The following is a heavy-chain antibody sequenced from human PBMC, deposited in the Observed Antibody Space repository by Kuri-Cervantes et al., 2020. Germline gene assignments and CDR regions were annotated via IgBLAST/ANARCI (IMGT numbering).Heavy chain of an antibody. V-gene: IGHV1-18*01. CDR3: AADGYYDSSGFYSYYYYYYMDV. CDR2: ISAYNGDT. J-gene: IGHJ6*03. D-gene: IGHD3-22*01. CDR1: GYTFTSYG. Sequence: ASVKVSCKASGYTFTSYGISWVRQAPGQGLEWMGWISAYNGDTNYAQKLQGRVTMTTDTSTSTAYMELRSLRSEDTAVYYCAADGYYDSSGFYSYYYYYYMDVWGEGTTVTVSS.